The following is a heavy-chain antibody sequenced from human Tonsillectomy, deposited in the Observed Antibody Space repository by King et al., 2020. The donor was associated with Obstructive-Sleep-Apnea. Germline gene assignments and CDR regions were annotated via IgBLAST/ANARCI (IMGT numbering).Heavy chain of an antibody. CDR2: IGYDGRTK. V-gene: IGHV3-30*04. CDR3: ARARSESSGYYYRKLDY. D-gene: IGHD3-22*01. CDR1: GFAFSGRT. J-gene: IGHJ4*02. Sequence: QLVQSGGGVVQPGGSLRLSCVASGFAFSGRTIHWVRQAPGQGLEWVAVIGYDGRTKYYADSVKGRFTISRDNSKNTLSLQMNSLRTEDTAMYYCARARSESSGYYYRKLDYWGRGTLVTVSS.